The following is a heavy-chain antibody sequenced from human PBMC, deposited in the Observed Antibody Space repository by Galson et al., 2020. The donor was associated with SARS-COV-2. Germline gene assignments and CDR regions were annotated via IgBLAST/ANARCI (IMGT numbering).Heavy chain of an antibody. Sequence: HGGSLRLSCAASGFTFSSYWMHWVRQAPGKGLVWVSRINSDGSSTSYADSVKGRFTISRDNAKNTLYLQMNSLRAEDTAVYYCARSPYYDFWSGYYDYGMDVWGQGTTVTVSS. V-gene: IGHV3-74*01. CDR1: GFTFSSYW. CDR3: ARSPYYDFWSGYYDYGMDV. J-gene: IGHJ6*02. CDR2: INSDGSST. D-gene: IGHD3-3*01.